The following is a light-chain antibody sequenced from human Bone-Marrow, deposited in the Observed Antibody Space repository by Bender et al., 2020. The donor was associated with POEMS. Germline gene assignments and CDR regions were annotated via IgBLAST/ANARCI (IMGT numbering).Light chain of an antibody. CDR1: SSDIGIYNL. V-gene: IGLV2-8*01. Sequence: QSDLTQPPSASGSPGQSITISCTGSSSDIGIYNLVSWYQQLPGKAPKLLIYDVTRRPSGVSNRFSGSKSGNTASLTVSGLQAEDEAEYYCSSYAGSNNLVFGGGTKLTVL. CDR2: DVT. CDR3: SSYAGSNNLV. J-gene: IGLJ2*01.